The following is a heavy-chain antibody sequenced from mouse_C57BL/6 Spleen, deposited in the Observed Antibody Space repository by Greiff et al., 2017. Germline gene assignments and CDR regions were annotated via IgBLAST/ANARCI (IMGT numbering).Heavy chain of an antibody. Sequence: VQLQESDAELVKPGASVKISCKVSGYTFTDHTIHWMKQRPEQGLEWIGYIYPRDGSTKYNEKFKGKATLTADKSSSTAYMQLNSLTSEDSAVYFCARKGDYDYDGYYFDYWGQGTTLTVSS. CDR3: ARKGDYDYDGYYFDY. CDR1: GYTFTDHT. CDR2: IYPRDGST. D-gene: IGHD2-4*01. J-gene: IGHJ2*01. V-gene: IGHV1-78*01.